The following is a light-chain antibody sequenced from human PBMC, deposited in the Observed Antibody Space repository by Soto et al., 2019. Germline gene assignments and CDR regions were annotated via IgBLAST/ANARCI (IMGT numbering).Light chain of an antibody. J-gene: IGKJ4*01. V-gene: IGKV3D-20*01. CDR2: AAS. Sequence: EIVLTQSPDTLSLSPGERATISCGASQSIGSNYLAWYQQKPGLAPRLLMYAASSRATGIPDRFSGSGSGTDFTLPITRLDPQDSAVYYCQQTDTSPLTFGGGTKV. CDR3: QQTDTSPLT. CDR1: QSIGSNY.